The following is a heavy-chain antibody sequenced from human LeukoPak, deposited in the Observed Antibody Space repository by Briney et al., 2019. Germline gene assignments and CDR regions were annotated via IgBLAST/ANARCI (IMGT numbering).Heavy chain of an antibody. Sequence: SETLSLTCAVYGGSFTGLNWNWIRQPPGKGLEWIGEINHSGNTKYNPSLKSRVTMSVDTSKNQFSLKLTSVTAADTAVYYCARGSRMTNVGVLNAGDYWGQGTLVSVSS. CDR2: INHSGNT. CDR1: GGSFTGLN. CDR3: ARGSRMTNVGVLNAGDY. D-gene: IGHD3-3*01. J-gene: IGHJ4*02. V-gene: IGHV4-34*01.